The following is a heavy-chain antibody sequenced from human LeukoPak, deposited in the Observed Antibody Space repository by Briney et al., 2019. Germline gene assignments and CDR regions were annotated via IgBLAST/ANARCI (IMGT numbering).Heavy chain of an antibody. V-gene: IGHV1-2*06. CDR3: ARGDSSSWYGDY. D-gene: IGHD6-13*01. J-gene: IGHJ4*02. Sequence: ASVKVSCKASGYNFAGYHMHWVRQAPGQGLEWMGRINPDSGGTNYAQKFQGRVTMMRDTSNSTAYMELSRLRSDDTAVYYCARGDSSSWYGDYWGQGTPVTVSS. CDR2: INPDSGGT. CDR1: GYNFAGYH.